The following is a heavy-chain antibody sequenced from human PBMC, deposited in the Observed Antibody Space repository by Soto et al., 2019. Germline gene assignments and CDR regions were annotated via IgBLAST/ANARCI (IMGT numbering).Heavy chain of an antibody. V-gene: IGHV6-1*01. J-gene: IGHJ4*02. D-gene: IGHD1-26*01. Sequence: QVQLQQSGPGLVKPSQTLSLTCAISGDSVSSNSVGWNWIRQSPSRGLEWLGRTYYRSKWYHEYAVSVKSRITINPDTSKNQCSLQLKFVTPEDTAVYYCARVGRYYFDYWGQGTLVTVSS. CDR3: ARVGRYYFDY. CDR1: GDSVSSNSVG. CDR2: TYYRSKWYH.